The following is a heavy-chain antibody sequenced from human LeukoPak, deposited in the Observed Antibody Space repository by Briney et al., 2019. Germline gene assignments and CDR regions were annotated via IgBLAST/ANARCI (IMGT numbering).Heavy chain of an antibody. CDR1: GYTFTSYG. Sequence: ASVKVSCKASGYTFTSYGISWVRQAPGRGLEWMGWISAYNGNTNYAQKLQGRVTMTTDTSTSTAYMELRSLRSDDTAVYYCARVRGNIVVVTRGEDAFDIWGQGKMVTV. D-gene: IGHD2-21*02. V-gene: IGHV1-18*01. CDR3: ARVRGNIVVVTRGEDAFDI. J-gene: IGHJ3*02. CDR2: ISAYNGNT.